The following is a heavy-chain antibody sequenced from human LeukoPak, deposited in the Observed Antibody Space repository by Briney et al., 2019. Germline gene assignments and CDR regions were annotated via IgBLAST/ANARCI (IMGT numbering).Heavy chain of an antibody. CDR2: ISSSSSTI. CDR1: GFTFSSYS. Sequence: GGSLRLSCAASGFTFSSYSMNWVRQAPGKGLEWVSYISSSSSTIYYADSVKGRFTISRDNAQNSLYLQMNSLRTEDTAVYYCARDPMADFDYWGQGSLVTVSS. CDR3: ARDPMADFDY. D-gene: IGHD2-8*01. V-gene: IGHV3-48*01. J-gene: IGHJ4*02.